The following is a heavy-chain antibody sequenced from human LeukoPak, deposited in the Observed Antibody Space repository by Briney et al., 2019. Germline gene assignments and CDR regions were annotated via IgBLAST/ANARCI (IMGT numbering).Heavy chain of an antibody. Sequence: GGSLRLSCAASGFTFEDYAMHWVRNTPGKGLEWVSGISWNSGSIGYADFVKGRFIISRDNTKNSLHLQMNSLRAEDPALYYCVKDRLLLRRYYFDYCGQGALVTASP. CDR2: ISWNSGSI. CDR1: GFTFEDYA. CDR3: VKDRLLLRRYYFDY. D-gene: IGHD1-26*01. J-gene: IGHJ4*02. V-gene: IGHV3-9*01.